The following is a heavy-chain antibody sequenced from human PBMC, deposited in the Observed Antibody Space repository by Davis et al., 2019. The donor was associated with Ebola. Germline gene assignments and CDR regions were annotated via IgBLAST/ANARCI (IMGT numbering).Heavy chain of an antibody. CDR2: IKQDGSEK. V-gene: IGHV3-7*03. J-gene: IGHJ4*02. CDR1: GFTFSGYW. Sequence: GGSLRLSCAASGFTFSGYWMTWVRQAPGKGLEWVANIKQDGSEKYYVDSVKGRFTISRDNAKNSLYLQMNSLRAEDTAVYYCLYGSHYWGQGTLVTVSS. CDR3: LYGSHY. D-gene: IGHD3-10*01.